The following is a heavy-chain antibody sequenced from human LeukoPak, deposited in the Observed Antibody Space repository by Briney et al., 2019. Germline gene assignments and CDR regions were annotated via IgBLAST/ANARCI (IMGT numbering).Heavy chain of an antibody. CDR2: ISGSGGST. CDR3: AKDLEYSSSSLFDY. V-gene: IGHV3-23*01. J-gene: IGHJ4*02. D-gene: IGHD6-6*01. Sequence: GGSLRLSCAASGLTFSSYAMSWVRQAPGKGLEWVSAISGSGGSTYYADSVKGRFTVSRDNSKNTLYLQMNSLRAEDTAVYYCAKDLEYSSSSLFDYWGQGTLVTVSS. CDR1: GLTFSSYA.